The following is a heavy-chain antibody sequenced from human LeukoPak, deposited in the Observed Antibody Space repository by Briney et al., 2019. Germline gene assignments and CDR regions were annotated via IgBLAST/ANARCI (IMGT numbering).Heavy chain of an antibody. D-gene: IGHD1-26*01. V-gene: IGHV3-11*01. Sequence: PGGSLRLSCAASGFTFSDYYMSWIRQAPGKGLEWVSYISSSGSTIYYADSVKGRFTISRDNAKNSLYLQMNSLGAEDTAVYYCARGYVGGDYYYYYGMDVWGQGTTVTVSS. CDR3: ARGYVGGDYYYYYGMDV. CDR1: GFTFSDYY. J-gene: IGHJ6*02. CDR2: ISSSGSTI.